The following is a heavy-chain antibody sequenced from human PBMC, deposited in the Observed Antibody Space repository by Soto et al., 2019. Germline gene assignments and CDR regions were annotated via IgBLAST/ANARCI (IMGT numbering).Heavy chain of an antibody. Sequence: PSETLSLTCTVSGGSISSSSYYWGWIRQPPGKGLEWIGSIYYSGSTYYNPSLKSRVTISVDTSKNQFSLKLSSVTAADTAVYYCASRWAYCGGDCYAWVYWGQGTMVTVSS. CDR2: IYYSGST. CDR3: ASRWAYCGGDCYAWVY. CDR1: GGSISSSSYY. V-gene: IGHV4-39*01. J-gene: IGHJ4*02. D-gene: IGHD2-21*02.